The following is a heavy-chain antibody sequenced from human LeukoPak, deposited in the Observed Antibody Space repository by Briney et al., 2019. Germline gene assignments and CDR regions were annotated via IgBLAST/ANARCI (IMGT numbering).Heavy chain of an antibody. Sequence: SVKVSCKASGYTFTNFGISWVRQAPGPGLEWMGGIIPLFGTANYAQKFQGRVTITADESTSTVYMELKSLKSEDTAVYYCARGWDYDSGGRPTAYVYWGQGTLVTVSS. CDR1: GYTFTNFG. CDR2: IIPLFGTA. J-gene: IGHJ4*02. V-gene: IGHV1-69*13. CDR3: ARGWDYDSGGRPTAYVY. D-gene: IGHD3-22*01.